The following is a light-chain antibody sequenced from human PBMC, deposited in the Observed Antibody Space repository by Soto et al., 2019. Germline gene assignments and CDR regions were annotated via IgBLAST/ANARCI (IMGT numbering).Light chain of an antibody. V-gene: IGKV1D-16*01. CDR1: QGINSR. CDR3: QQYDTYPLT. J-gene: IGKJ4*01. CDR2: AAS. Sequence: DIQMTQSPSSLSASVGDRVTITCRASQGINSRLGWHQQKPEKVRKSLIYAASNLQTGVPSRFSGSGSGTDFTLTINALQPEDFATYYCQQYDTYPLTFGGGTKVDIK.